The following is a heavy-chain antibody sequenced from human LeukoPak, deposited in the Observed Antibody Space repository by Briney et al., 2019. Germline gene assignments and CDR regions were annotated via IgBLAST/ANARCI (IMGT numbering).Heavy chain of an antibody. CDR1: GGSISSYY. CDR2: IYYSGST. D-gene: IGHD3-22*01. Sequence: SETLSLTCTGSGGSISSYYWSWLRQPPGKGLEWIGYIYYSGSTNYNPSLKSRVTISVDTSKNQFSLKLSSVTAADTAVYYCARAAGYYYDSSGYYYYDYWGQGTLVTVSS. J-gene: IGHJ4*02. V-gene: IGHV4-59*01. CDR3: ARAAGYYYDSSGYYYYDY.